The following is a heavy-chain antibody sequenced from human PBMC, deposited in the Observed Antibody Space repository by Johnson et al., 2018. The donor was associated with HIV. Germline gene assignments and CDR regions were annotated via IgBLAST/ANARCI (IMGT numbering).Heavy chain of an antibody. CDR2: INTKTDGETT. CDR1: GFTFINAW. D-gene: IGHD1-7*01. V-gene: IGHV3-15*01. J-gene: IGHJ3*02. CDR3: TTDQLGRNYGGKYHI. Sequence: EQLVESGGGLVQPGGSLRLSCAASGFTFINAWMNWVRQAPGKGLEWVGRINTKTDGETTDYAAAVKGRFTISRDDSKNTLYLQMNSLKIEDTAVYYCTTDQLGRNYGGKYHIWGQGTMVTVSS.